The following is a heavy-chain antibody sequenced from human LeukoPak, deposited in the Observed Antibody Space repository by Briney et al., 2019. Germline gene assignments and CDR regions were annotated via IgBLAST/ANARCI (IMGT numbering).Heavy chain of an antibody. CDR3: ARVSVTGQHFDY. Sequence: PGGSLRLSCAASGFTFSSYSMNWVRQAPGKGPEWVSSISSSSSYIYYADSVKGRFTISRDNAKNSLYLQMNSLRAEDTAVYYCARVSVTGQHFDYWGQGTLVTVSS. J-gene: IGHJ4*02. D-gene: IGHD5-18*01. V-gene: IGHV3-21*01. CDR2: ISSSSSYI. CDR1: GFTFSSYS.